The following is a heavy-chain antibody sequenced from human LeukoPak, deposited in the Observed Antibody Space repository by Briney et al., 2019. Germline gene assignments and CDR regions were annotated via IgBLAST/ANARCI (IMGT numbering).Heavy chain of an antibody. V-gene: IGHV4-30-2*01. Sequence: SETLCLTCAVSGGSISSGGYSWSWIRQPPGKGLEWIGYIYHSGSTYYNPSLKSRVTITVDRSKNQFSLKLSSVTAADKAVYYCARTDDYYYGMDVWGQGTTVTVSS. D-gene: IGHD3-3*01. CDR3: ARTDDYYYGMDV. CDR1: GGSISSGGYS. CDR2: IYHSGST. J-gene: IGHJ6*02.